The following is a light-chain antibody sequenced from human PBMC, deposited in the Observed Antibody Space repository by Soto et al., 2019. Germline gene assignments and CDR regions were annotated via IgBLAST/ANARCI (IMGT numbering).Light chain of an antibody. J-gene: IGKJ4*01. CDR1: QTISMY. CDR2: AAS. CDR3: QQSYTTPPLT. V-gene: IGKV1-39*01. Sequence: IQMTQSPSSLSASVGDRVTITCRASQTISMYLNWYQQKPGEAPILLISAASTLQSGVPSRFSGSGSGTEFTLTISSLQPEDLATYSCQQSYTTPPLTFGGGTKVEI.